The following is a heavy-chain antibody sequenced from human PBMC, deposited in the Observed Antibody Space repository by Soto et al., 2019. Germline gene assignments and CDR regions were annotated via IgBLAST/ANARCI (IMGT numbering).Heavy chain of an antibody. CDR1: GGSMNSYH. CDR3: ARDQGVAAAGITWFDP. J-gene: IGHJ5*02. Sequence: PSETLSLTCTVSGGSMNSYHWSWIRQPAGKGLEWIGNIHSSGSTNYSPSLKSRVTMSVDTSKNQFALRLMSVTAADTAVYYGARDQGVAAAGITWFDPWGQGSMVTVSS. D-gene: IGHD6-13*01. CDR2: IHSSGST. V-gene: IGHV4-4*07.